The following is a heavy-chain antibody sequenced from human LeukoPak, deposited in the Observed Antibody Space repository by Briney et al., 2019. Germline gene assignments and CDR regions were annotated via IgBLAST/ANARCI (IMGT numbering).Heavy chain of an antibody. V-gene: IGHV4-59*01. CDR2: TYYSGST. CDR3: ARYRIAVGGTGVYYSYYYMDV. D-gene: IGHD6-19*01. Sequence: PSETLSLTCTVSGGSISSYYWSWIRQHPGKGLEWIGNTYYSGSTNYNPSLKSRVTMSVDTSKSQFSLKLSSVTAADTAVYYCARYRIAVGGTGVYYSYYYMDVWGKGTTVTVSS. J-gene: IGHJ6*03. CDR1: GGSISSYY.